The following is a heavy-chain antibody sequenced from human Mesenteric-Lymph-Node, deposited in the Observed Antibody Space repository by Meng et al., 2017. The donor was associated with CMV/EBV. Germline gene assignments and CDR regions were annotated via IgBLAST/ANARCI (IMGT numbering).Heavy chain of an antibody. Sequence: KVYCKAAGYMFTTYDVNWVRQTTGQGLEWMGWMSPGSGNTGYAQKFQGRVIMTRDTSTSTHYMELSSLTSEDTAVYYCARGVVAGVDYWGQGTLVTVSS. J-gene: IGHJ4*02. V-gene: IGHV1-8*01. D-gene: IGHD3-22*01. CDR3: ARGVVAGVDY. CDR1: GYMFTTYD. CDR2: MSPGSGNT.